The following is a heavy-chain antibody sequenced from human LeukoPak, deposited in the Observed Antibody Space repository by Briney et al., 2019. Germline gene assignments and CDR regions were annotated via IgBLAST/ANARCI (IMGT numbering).Heavy chain of an antibody. CDR1: GYTFTGYY. J-gene: IGHJ4*02. CDR3: ARPNTVDTAMVGY. Sequence: ASVKVSCKASGYTFTGYYMHWVRQAPGQGLEWMGRINPNSGGTNYAQKFQGRVTMTRDTSISTAYMELSRLRSDDTAVYYCARPNTVDTAMVGYWGQGTLVTVSS. D-gene: IGHD5-18*01. V-gene: IGHV1-2*06. CDR2: INPNSGGT.